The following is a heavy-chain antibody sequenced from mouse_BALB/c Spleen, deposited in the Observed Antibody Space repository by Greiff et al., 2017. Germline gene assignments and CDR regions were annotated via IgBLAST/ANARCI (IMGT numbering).Heavy chain of an antibody. CDR1: GYTFSSYW. V-gene: IGHV1S81*02. Sequence: VQPQQPGAELVKPGASVKLSCKASGYTFSSYWMHWVKQRPGQGLEWIGEINPSNGRTNYNEKFKSKATLTVDKSSSTAYMQLSSLTSEDSAVYYCAIRSSYYAMDYWGQGTSVTVSS. CDR2: INPSNGRT. CDR3: AIRSSYYAMDY. D-gene: IGHD1-1*01. J-gene: IGHJ4*01.